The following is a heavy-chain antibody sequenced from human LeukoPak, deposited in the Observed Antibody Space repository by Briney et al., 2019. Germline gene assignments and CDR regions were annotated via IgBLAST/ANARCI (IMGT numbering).Heavy chain of an antibody. CDR3: ARGVRFHVGSGNWFDL. D-gene: IGHD3-10*01. Sequence: SETLSLTCAVSGGTFRGYFWSWIRQPPGKELAWIGEIDHSGSTNYNPSLESRVTVSVDTSKNLVSLNLKSVTAADTAVYYCARGVRFHVGSGNWFDLWGQGTLVTVSS. V-gene: IGHV4-34*01. J-gene: IGHJ5*02. CDR2: IDHSGST. CDR1: GGTFRGYF.